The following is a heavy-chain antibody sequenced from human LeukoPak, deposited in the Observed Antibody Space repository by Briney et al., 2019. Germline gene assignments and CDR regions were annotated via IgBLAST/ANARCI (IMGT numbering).Heavy chain of an antibody. J-gene: IGHJ3*02. CDR2: FDPEDGET. CDR3: ATALVGATTDAFDI. V-gene: IGHV1-24*01. D-gene: IGHD1-26*01. CDR1: GYTLTELS. Sequence: ASVKVSCKVSGYTLTELSMHWVRQAPGKGLERMGGFDPEDGETIYAQKFQGRVTMTEDASTDTAYMELSSLRSEDTAVYYCATALVGATTDAFDIWGQGTMVTVSS.